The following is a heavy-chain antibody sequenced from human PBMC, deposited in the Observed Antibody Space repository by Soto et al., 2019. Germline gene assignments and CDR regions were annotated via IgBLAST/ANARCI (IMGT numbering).Heavy chain of an antibody. Sequence: SETLSLTCTVSGGSISSYYWSWIRQPPGKGLEWIGYIYYSGSTNYNPSLKSRVTISVDTSKNQFSLKLSSVTAADTAVYCCARGPVDTATGVWFDPWGQGTLVTVSS. CDR1: GGSISSYY. V-gene: IGHV4-59*01. CDR2: IYYSGST. D-gene: IGHD5-18*01. CDR3: ARGPVDTATGVWFDP. J-gene: IGHJ5*02.